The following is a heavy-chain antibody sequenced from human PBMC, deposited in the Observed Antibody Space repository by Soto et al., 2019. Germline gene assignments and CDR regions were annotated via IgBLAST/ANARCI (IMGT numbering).Heavy chain of an antibody. D-gene: IGHD1-1*01. Sequence: SDTLSLTCTVSGGSIVTSSYYWGWIRQPPGKGLEWLGHIYYSGNTYYHPSLKSRVTISVDTSRNQFSLWLSSVTAADTAVYYCARLPQEYNYYGMDVWGQGTTVTVSS. CDR2: IYYSGNT. CDR3: ARLPQEYNYYGMDV. J-gene: IGHJ6*02. V-gene: IGHV4-39*01. CDR1: GGSIVTSSYY.